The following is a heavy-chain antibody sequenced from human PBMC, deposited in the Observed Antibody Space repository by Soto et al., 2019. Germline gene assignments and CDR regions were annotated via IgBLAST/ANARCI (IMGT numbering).Heavy chain of an antibody. J-gene: IGHJ5*02. CDR1: GGSISSSSYY. D-gene: IGHD2-15*01. CDR2: IYYSGST. V-gene: IGHV4-39*01. CDR3: ARHGSVVAATWWFDP. Sequence: SETLSLTCTVSGGSISSSSYYWGWIRQPPGKGLEWIGSIYYSGSTYYNPSLKSRVTISVDTSKNQFSLKLSSVTAADTALYYCARHGSVVAATWWFDPWGQGTLVTVSS.